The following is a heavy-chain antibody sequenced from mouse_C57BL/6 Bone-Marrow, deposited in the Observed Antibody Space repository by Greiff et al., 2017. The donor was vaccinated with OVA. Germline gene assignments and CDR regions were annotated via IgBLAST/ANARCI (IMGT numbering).Heavy chain of an antibody. Sequence: QVQLKQSGPGLVQPSQSLSITCTVSGFSLTSYGVHWVRQSPGKGLEWLGVIWSGGSTDYNAAFISRLSISKDNSTCQVFFKMNSLQADDTSIYYCARNSRDGYYGAWFAYWGQGTLVTVSA. CDR3: ARNSRDGYYGAWFAY. V-gene: IGHV2-2*01. J-gene: IGHJ3*01. CDR2: IWSGGST. D-gene: IGHD2-3*01. CDR1: GFSLTSYG.